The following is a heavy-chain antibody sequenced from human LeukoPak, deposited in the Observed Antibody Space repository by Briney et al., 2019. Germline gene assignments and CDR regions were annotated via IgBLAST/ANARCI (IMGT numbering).Heavy chain of an antibody. J-gene: IGHJ4*02. CDR2: IYPGDSDT. CDR1: GYSFTSYW. Sequence: GESLKISCKGSGYSFTSYWIGWVRQMPGKGLEWMGIIYPGDSDTRYSPSFQGQVTISADKSISTAYLQWSSLKASDTAMYYCARRNDFWSGYTSPNYYFDYWGQGTLVTVSS. CDR3: ARRNDFWSGYTSPNYYFDY. D-gene: IGHD3-3*01. V-gene: IGHV5-51*01.